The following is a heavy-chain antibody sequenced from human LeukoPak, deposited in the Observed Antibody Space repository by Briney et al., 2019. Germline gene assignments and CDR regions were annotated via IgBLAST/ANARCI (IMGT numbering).Heavy chain of an antibody. J-gene: IGHJ6*03. CDR3: ARLRDYYYNYMDV. Sequence: SETLSLTCTVSGASISSSTDYWGWIRQPPGKGLEWIGSIYYSGSTYYNPSLKSRVTISVDTSKIQISLKLNSVTAADTAVYYCARLRDYYYNYMDVWGKGTTVTISS. CDR2: IYYSGST. CDR1: GASISSSTDY. V-gene: IGHV4-39*01.